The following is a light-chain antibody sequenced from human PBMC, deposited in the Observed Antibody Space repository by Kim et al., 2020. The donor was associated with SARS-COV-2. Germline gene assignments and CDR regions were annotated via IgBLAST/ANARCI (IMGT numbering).Light chain of an antibody. CDR1: QSVSSSY. CDR3: QQYGSSLYT. J-gene: IGKJ2*01. V-gene: IGKV3-20*01. Sequence: LSPGKRATLSCRASQSVSSSYLAWYQQKPGQAPRHLIYGASSRATGIPDRFSGSGSGTDFTLTISRLEPEDFAVYYCQQYGSSLYTFGQGTKLEI. CDR2: GAS.